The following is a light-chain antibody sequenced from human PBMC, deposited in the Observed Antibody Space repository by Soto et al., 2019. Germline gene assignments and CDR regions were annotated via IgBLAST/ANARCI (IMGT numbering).Light chain of an antibody. CDR2: GAS. Sequence: EIVLTQSPGALSLSPGERATLSCRASQSVSSNFLAWYQQKPGQAPRLLIYGASSRATGIPDRFSVSGYGTDFTLTISRLEPEDFAVYYCHQYDNSPLTCGGGTPVEIK. V-gene: IGKV3-20*01. CDR3: HQYDNSPLT. J-gene: IGKJ4*01. CDR1: QSVSSNF.